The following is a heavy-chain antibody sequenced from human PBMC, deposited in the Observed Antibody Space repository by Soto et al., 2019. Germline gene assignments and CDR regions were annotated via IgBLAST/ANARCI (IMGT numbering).Heavy chain of an antibody. CDR1: GYTFTSYA. J-gene: IGHJ6*02. V-gene: IGHV1-3*01. CDR3: AREGVFLAAAAPGGMDV. CDR2: INAGNGNT. D-gene: IGHD6-13*01. Sequence: QVQLVQSGAEVKKPGASVKVSCKASGYTFTSYAMHWVRQAPGQRLEWMGWINAGNGNTKYSQKFQGRVTITRDTSASTDYKELSRLRSEDTAVYYCAREGVFLAAAAPGGMDVWGQGTTVTVSS.